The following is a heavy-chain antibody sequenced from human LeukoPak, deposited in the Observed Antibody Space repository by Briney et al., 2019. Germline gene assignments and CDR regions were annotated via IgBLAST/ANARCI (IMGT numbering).Heavy chain of an antibody. J-gene: IGHJ4*02. Sequence: GESLKISCKGSGYRFTTYWIGWVRQMHGKGLEWMGIIYPGDSDTRYSPSFQGQVIISADKSISTAYLQWSSLKASDTAMYYCARLSTNWCWDYWGQGTLVTVSS. V-gene: IGHV5-51*01. CDR2: IYPGDSDT. CDR1: GYRFTTYW. CDR3: ARLSTNWCWDY. D-gene: IGHD4/OR15-4a*01.